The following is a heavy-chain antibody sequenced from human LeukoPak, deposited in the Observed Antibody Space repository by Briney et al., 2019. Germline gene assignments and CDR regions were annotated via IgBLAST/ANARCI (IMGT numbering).Heavy chain of an antibody. CDR3: ARLVVAATYYFDY. CDR1: GGSISSGSYY. J-gene: IGHJ4*02. CDR2: IYTSGST. V-gene: IGHV4-61*02. Sequence: SETLSLTCTVSGGSISSGSYYWSWIRQPAGKGLEWIGRIYTSGSTNYNPSLKSRVTISVDTSKNQFSLKLSSVTAADTAVYYCARLVVAATYYFDYWGQGTLVTVSS. D-gene: IGHD2-15*01.